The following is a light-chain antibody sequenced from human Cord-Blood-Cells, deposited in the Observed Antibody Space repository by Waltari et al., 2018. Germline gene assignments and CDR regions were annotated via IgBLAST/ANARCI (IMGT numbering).Light chain of an antibody. CDR1: QSISSW. CDR3: QQYNSYGT. CDR2: DAS. Sequence: DIQMTQSPSTLCASVGDRVTITCRASQSISSWLAWYQQKPGKAPKLLIYDASSLESGVPSRFSGSGSGTEFTLTISSLQPDDFATYYCQQYNSYGTFGQGTKVEIK. V-gene: IGKV1-5*01. J-gene: IGKJ1*01.